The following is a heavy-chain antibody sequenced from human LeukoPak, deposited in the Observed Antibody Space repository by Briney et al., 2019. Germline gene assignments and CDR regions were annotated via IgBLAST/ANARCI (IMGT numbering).Heavy chain of an antibody. CDR3: AKDASGSFYNWFDP. Sequence: GSLRLSCAASGFTFSNTYMSWIREPPGKGLEWIGYIYYSGSTNYYPALKSRVTISVDTSHNQFSLRLSSVTAADTAVYYCAKDASGSFYNWFDPWGQGMLVTVSS. J-gene: IGHJ5*02. CDR2: IYYSGST. V-gene: IGHV4-59*01. D-gene: IGHD3-10*01. CDR1: GFTFSNTY.